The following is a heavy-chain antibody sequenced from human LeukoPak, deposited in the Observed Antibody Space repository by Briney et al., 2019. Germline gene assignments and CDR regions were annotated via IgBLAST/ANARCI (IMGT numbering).Heavy chain of an antibody. CDR2: ISPSGGST. V-gene: IGHV3-23*01. J-gene: IGHJ4*02. CDR3: AKDSYSGSPRGFEY. D-gene: IGHD1-26*01. Sequence: PGGSLRLSCAASGFTFSSYAMSWVRQAPGEGLEWVSTISPSGGSTFYADSVKGRFTIFRDNSKNTLYLQMNNLRVDDTAVYYCAKDSYSGSPRGFEYWGQGTLVAASS. CDR1: GFTFSSYA.